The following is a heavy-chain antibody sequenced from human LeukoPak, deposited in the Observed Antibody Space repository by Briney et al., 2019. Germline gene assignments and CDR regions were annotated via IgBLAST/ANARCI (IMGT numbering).Heavy chain of an antibody. D-gene: IGHD1/OR15-1a*01. CDR2: INHSGST. CDR1: GGSFSGYY. CDR3: ARCAGTPRYYYYYYYMDV. Sequence: SETLSLTCAVYGGSFSGYYWSWIRQPPGKGLEWIGEINHSGSTNYNPSLKSRVTMSVDTSKNQFSLKLSSVTAADTAVYYCARCAGTPRYYYYYYYMDVWGKGTTVTVSS. J-gene: IGHJ6*03. V-gene: IGHV4-34*01.